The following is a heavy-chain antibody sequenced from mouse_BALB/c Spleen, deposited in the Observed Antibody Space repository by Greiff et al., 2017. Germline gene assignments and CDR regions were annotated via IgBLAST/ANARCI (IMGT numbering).Heavy chain of an antibody. CDR3: ARDWSYYFDY. CDR2: IYPGNVNT. Sequence: QVQLQQSGPELVKPGASVRISCKASGYTFTSYYIHWVKQRPGQGLEWIGWIYPGNVNTKYNEKFKGKATLTADKSSSTAYMQLSSLTSEDSAVYFCARDWSYYFDYWGQGTTLTVSS. J-gene: IGHJ2*01. CDR1: GYTFTSYY. V-gene: IGHV1S56*01. D-gene: IGHD4-1*01.